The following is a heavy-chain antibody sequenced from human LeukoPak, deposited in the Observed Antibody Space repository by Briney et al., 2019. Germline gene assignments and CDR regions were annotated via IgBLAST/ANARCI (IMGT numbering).Heavy chain of an antibody. V-gene: IGHV4-59*08. CDR3: ARSVGAANNWLDP. J-gene: IGHJ5*02. D-gene: IGHD3-10*01. CDR1: GGSISNYY. CDR2: IYYSGST. Sequence: SETLSLTCTVSGGSISNYYWNWIRQPPGKGLEWIGYIYYSGSTNYNPSLKSRVTISVDTSKNQFSLKLSSVTAADTAVYYCARSVGAANNWLDPWGQGTLVTVSS.